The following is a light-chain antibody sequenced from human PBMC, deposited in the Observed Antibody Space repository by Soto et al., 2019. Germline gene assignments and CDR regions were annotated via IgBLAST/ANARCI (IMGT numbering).Light chain of an antibody. CDR3: CSYAGSDYF. V-gene: IGLV2-23*02. CDR2: EVR. CDR1: SSDVGRYDL. Sequence: QSALTQPASVSGSPGQSLSISRTGASSDVGRYDLVSWYQQHPGKAPKLIIYEVRKRPSGVSHRFSGSRSANTASLTISGLQAEEEADYYCCSYAGSDYFFGTGTKLTVL. J-gene: IGLJ1*01.